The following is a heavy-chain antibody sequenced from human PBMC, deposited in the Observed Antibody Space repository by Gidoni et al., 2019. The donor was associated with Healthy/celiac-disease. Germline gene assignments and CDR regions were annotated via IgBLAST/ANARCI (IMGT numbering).Heavy chain of an antibody. CDR3: ARARPGAMDLTTNFDY. J-gene: IGHJ4*02. D-gene: IGHD1-26*01. V-gene: IGHV4-31*03. CDR1: GGSISSGGYY. CDR2: IYYSGST. Sequence: QVQLQESGPGLVKPSQTLSLTCTVSGGSISSGGYYWSWIRQHPGKGLEWIGYIYYSGSTYYNPSLKSRVTISVDTSKNQFSLKLSSVTAADTAVYYCARARPGAMDLTTNFDYWGQGTLVTVSS.